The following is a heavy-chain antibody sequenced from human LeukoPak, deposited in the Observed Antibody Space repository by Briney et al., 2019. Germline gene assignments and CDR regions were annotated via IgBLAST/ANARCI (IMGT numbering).Heavy chain of an antibody. J-gene: IGHJ3*02. Sequence: QTGGSLRLSCAASGFTFSSYSMNWVRQAPGKGLEWVSYISSSSSTIYYADSVKGRFTISRDNAKNSLYLQMNSLRAEDTAVYYCARVEWWEPLTPHAFDIWGQGTMVTVSS. CDR2: ISSSSSTI. V-gene: IGHV3-48*01. D-gene: IGHD2-15*01. CDR3: ARVEWWEPLTPHAFDI. CDR1: GFTFSSYS.